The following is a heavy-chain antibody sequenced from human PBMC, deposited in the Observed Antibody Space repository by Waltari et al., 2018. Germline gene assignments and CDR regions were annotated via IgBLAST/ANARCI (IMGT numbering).Heavy chain of an antibody. Sequence: QVQLVQSESELKKPGASVKIACKASGYTFTNFAIDWLRQAPGQGLEWMGWINTATGNLTYARDFTGRFDFSLDTSVSTAYLQISSLKTEDTAVYFCARDRVVGATDWGYWGQGTLVTVSS. D-gene: IGHD1-26*01. V-gene: IGHV7-4-1*02. CDR2: INTATGNL. CDR1: GYTFTNFA. CDR3: ARDRVVGATDWGY. J-gene: IGHJ4*02.